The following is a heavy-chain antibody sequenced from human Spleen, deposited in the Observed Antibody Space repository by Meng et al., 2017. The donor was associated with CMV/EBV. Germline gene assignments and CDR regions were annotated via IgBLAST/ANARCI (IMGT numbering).Heavy chain of an antibody. Sequence: GESLKISCAASGFTFSNYWMSWVRQGPGKGLEWVANIKQDGSEKHYVDSVKGRFTISRDNAKNTLYLQMNSLRAEDTAVYYCARWGSGKAFDIWGQGTMVTVSS. J-gene: IGHJ3*02. D-gene: IGHD7-27*01. CDR1: GFTFSNYW. V-gene: IGHV3-7*01. CDR2: IKQDGSEK. CDR3: ARWGSGKAFDI.